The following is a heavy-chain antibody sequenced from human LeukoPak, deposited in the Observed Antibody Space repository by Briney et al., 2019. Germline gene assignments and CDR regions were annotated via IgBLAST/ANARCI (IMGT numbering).Heavy chain of an antibody. CDR1: GFTFSSYS. CDR2: ISSSSSYI. V-gene: IGHV3-21*01. D-gene: IGHD5-18*01. Sequence: GGSLRLSCAASGFTFSSYSMNWVRQAPGKGLEWVSSISSSSSYIYYADSVKGRFTISRDNAKNPLYLQMNSLRAEDTAVYYCARARGYSHSSTSRYYTDVWGKGTTVTVSS. CDR3: ARARGYSHSSTSRYYTDV. J-gene: IGHJ6*03.